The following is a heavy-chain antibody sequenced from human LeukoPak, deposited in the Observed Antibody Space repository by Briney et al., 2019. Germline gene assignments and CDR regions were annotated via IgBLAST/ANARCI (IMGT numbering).Heavy chain of an antibody. J-gene: IGHJ3*02. CDR3: ARGDFVVVVAATGAFDI. CDR1: GYTFTGYY. V-gene: IGHV1-2*02. D-gene: IGHD2-15*01. CDR2: INPKSSGT. Sequence: ASVKVSCKAAGYTFTGYYIHWVRQGPGQGLEWMGWINPKSSGTNYAQKFQGRVTMTRDTSISTAYMELSRLRSDDTAVYYCARGDFVVVVAATGAFDIWGQGTMVTVSS.